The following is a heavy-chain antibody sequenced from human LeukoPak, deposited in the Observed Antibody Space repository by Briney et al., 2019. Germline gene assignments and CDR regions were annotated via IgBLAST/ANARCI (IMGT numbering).Heavy chain of an antibody. CDR1: GFTVSGNY. V-gene: IGHV3-7*04. CDR2: IKQDGSEK. J-gene: IGHJ4*02. Sequence: GGSLRLSCAASGFTVSGNYMSWVRQAPGKGLEWVANIKQDGSEKYYVDSVKGRFTISRDNAKNSLFLQMNSLRAEDTAVYYCARVGRDGYNGYFDYWGQGTLVTVSS. D-gene: IGHD5-24*01. CDR3: ARVGRDGYNGYFDY.